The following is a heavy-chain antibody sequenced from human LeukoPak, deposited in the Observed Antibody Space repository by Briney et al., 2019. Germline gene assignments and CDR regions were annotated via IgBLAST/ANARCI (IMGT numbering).Heavy chain of an antibody. V-gene: IGHV1-2*02. CDR3: ARDSVRGVIIGMDV. D-gene: IGHD3-10*01. J-gene: IGHJ6*02. Sequence: ASVKVSCKASGYTFTGYYMHWVRQAPGQGLEWMGWINPNSGGTNYAQKFQGRVTMTRDTSISTAYMELSRLRSDDTAVYYCARDSVRGVIIGMDVWSQGTTVTVSS. CDR2: INPNSGGT. CDR1: GYTFTGYY.